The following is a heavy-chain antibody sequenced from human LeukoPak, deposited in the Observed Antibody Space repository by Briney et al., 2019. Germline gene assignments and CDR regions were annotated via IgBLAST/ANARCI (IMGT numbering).Heavy chain of an antibody. V-gene: IGHV3-21*01. CDR2: ISSSSSYI. Sequence: PGGSLRLSCAASGITFSSYSMNWVRQAPGKGLEWVSSISSSSSYIYYADSVKGRFTISRDNAKNSLYLQMNSLRAEDTAVYYCASVRYFDWLFDYWGQGTLVTVSS. CDR1: GITFSSYS. J-gene: IGHJ4*02. D-gene: IGHD3-9*01. CDR3: ASVRYFDWLFDY.